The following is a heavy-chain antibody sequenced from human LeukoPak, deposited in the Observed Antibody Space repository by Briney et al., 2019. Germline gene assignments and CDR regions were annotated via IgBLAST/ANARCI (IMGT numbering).Heavy chain of an antibody. V-gene: IGHV3-13*01. Sequence: PGGSLRLSCAASGSTFSSYDMHWVRQATGKGMEWVSAIGTAGDTYYPGSVKGRFTISRENAKNSLYLQMNSLRAGDTAVYYCARGGRDSSGWFLLEGGFDYWGQGTLVTVSS. CDR3: ARGGRDSSGWFLLEGGFDY. CDR2: IGTAGDT. J-gene: IGHJ4*02. D-gene: IGHD6-19*01. CDR1: GSTFSSYD.